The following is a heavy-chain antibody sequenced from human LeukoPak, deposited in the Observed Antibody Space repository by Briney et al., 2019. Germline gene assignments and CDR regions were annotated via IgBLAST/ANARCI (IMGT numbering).Heavy chain of an antibody. CDR3: AGGVLPYYFDY. J-gene: IGHJ4*02. CDR2: IYSAGTT. Sequence: GGSLRLSCAASGFAVNSNYMSWVCQAPGKGLEWVSVIYSAGTTFYADSVKGRLSISRDNSKNTLYLHMDSLRAEDTAVYYCAGGVLPYYFDYWGQGTLVTVSA. CDR1: GFAVNSNY. V-gene: IGHV3-66*01. D-gene: IGHD3-3*01.